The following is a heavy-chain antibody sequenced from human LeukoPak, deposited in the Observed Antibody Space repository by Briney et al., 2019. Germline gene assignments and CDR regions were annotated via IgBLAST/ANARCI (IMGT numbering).Heavy chain of an antibody. CDR3: ARKPALGAFDI. CDR1: GGSISSGGYS. J-gene: IGHJ3*02. CDR2: IYHSGST. Sequence: SQTLSLTCAVSGGSISSGGYSWSWIRQPPGKGLEWIGYIYHSGSTYYNPSLKSRVTISVDRSKNQFSLKLSSVTAADTAVYYCARKPALGAFDIRGQGTMVTVSS. V-gene: IGHV4-30-2*01.